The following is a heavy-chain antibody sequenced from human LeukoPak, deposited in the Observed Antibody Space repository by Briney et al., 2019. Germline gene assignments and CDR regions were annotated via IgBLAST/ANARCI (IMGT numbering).Heavy chain of an antibody. CDR2: ISSRSATI. CDR3: ARDPLSSSSFDL. CDR1: GFTFSSYS. V-gene: IGHV3-48*01. Sequence: GGSLRLSCAASGFTFSSYSMNWVRQAPGRGLEWVSYISSRSATIYYADSVKGRFTISRDNAKNSLYLQMNSLRAEDTAVYYCARDPLSSSSFDLWGQGTLVTVSS. J-gene: IGHJ4*02. D-gene: IGHD6-13*01.